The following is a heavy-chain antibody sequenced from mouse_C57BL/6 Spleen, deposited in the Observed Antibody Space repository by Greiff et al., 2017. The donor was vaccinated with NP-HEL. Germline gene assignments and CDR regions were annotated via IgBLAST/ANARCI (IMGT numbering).Heavy chain of an antibody. CDR1: GFSLTNYG. J-gene: IGHJ1*03. D-gene: IGHD1-1*01. V-gene: IGHV2-9*01. CDR3: AKRYGSRDWYFDV. Sequence: VMLVESGPGLVAPSQSLSITCTVSGFSLTNYGVDWVRQPPGKGLEWLGVIWSGGSSNYNSALMSRLSISKDNSKSQVFLKMNSLQTDDSAMYYCAKRYGSRDWYFDVWGTGTTVTVSS. CDR2: IWSGGSS.